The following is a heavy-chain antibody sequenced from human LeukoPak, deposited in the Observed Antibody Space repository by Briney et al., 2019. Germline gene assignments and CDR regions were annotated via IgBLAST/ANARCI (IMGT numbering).Heavy chain of an antibody. CDR3: TKDRYCTSSSFPTDH. J-gene: IGHJ4*02. CDR2: ISGDGGRI. D-gene: IGHD2-2*01. CDR1: GFAFDEYT. V-gene: IGHV3-43*02. Sequence: GGSLRLSCAASGFAFDEYTMHWVRQAPGKGLEWVSLISGDGGRIYYADSVRGRFTISRDNSKYSLYLQMDNLRIEDTALYYCTKDRYCTSSSFPTDHWGQGTLVTVSS.